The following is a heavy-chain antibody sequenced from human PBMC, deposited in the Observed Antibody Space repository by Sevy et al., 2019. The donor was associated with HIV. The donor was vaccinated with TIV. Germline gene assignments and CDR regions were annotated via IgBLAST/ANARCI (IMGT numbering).Heavy chain of an antibody. CDR1: GFTFSSYW. D-gene: IGHD1-26*01. J-gene: IGHJ6*02. V-gene: IGHV3-7*01. CDR3: AREIVGSGSYYGVGYYYGMDV. CDR2: IKQDGSEK. Sequence: RGSLRLSCAASGFTFSSYWMSWVRQAPGKGLEWVANIKQDGSEKYYVDSVKGRFTISRDNAKNSLYLQMNSLGVEDTAVYYCAREIVGSGSYYGVGYYYGMDVWGQGTTVTVSS.